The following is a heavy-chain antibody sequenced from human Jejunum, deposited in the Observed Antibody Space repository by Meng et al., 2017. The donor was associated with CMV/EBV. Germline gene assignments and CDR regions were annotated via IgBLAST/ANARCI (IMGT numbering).Heavy chain of an antibody. CDR1: GFTFSSHS. J-gene: IGHJ5*02. CDR3: ARAVVVRGSYTYDP. CDR2: ITGSGGNT. D-gene: IGHD3-16*01. Sequence: SGFTFSSHSMSWVRQAPGKGLKWVASITGSGGNTYYADSVKGRFTISRDNSKNTLYLQMNSLRADDTAVYYCARAVVVRGSYTYDPWGQGTLVTVSS. V-gene: IGHV3-23*01.